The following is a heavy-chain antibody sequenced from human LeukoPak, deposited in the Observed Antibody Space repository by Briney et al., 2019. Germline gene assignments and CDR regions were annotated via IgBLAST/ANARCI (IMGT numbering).Heavy chain of an antibody. D-gene: IGHD6-13*01. CDR1: GGSISSYY. V-gene: IGHV4-59*12. Sequence: SETLPLTCAVSGGSISSYYWSWIRQPPGKGLEWIGYIYHSGSNDYNPSLKSRVTISVDRSKNQFSLKLSSVTAADTAVYYCARVVLRFPYSSSWHGPSGFDYWGQGTLVTVSS. CDR3: ARVVLRFPYSSSWHGPSGFDY. J-gene: IGHJ4*02. CDR2: IYHSGSN.